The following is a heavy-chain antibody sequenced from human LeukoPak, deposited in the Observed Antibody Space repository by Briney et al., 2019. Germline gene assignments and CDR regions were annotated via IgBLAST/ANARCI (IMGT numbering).Heavy chain of an antibody. CDR2: IYYSGST. V-gene: IGHV4-59*01. D-gene: IGHD5-18*01. CDR1: GGSISSYY. CDR3: ARAVYSYGYYYYGMDV. J-gene: IGHJ6*02. Sequence: PSETLSLTCTVSGGSISSYYWSWIRQPPGKGLEWIGYIYYSGSTNYNPSLKSRVTISVDTSKTQFSLKLSSVTAADTAVYYCARAVYSYGYYYYGMDVWGQGTTVTVSS.